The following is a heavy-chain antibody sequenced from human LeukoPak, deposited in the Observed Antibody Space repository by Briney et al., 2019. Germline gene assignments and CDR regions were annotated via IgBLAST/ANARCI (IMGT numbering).Heavy chain of an antibody. CDR3: ARERYCSSTSCYELDY. J-gene: IGHJ4*02. D-gene: IGHD2-2*01. CDR1: GFTFSSYW. CDR2: IKQDGSEK. Sequence: GGSLRLSCAASGFTFSSYWMSWVRQAPGKGLEWVANIKQDGSEKYYVDSVKGRFTISRDSAKNSLYLQMNSLRAEDTAVYYCARERYCSSTSCYELDYWGQGTLVTVSS. V-gene: IGHV3-7*01.